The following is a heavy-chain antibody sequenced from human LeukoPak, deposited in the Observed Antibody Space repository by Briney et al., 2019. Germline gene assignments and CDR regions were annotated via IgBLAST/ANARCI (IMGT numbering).Heavy chain of an antibody. CDR2: IYPGDSDM. CDR3: ARHTVPYGGSSSGGIDY. J-gene: IGHJ4*02. Sequence: GESLKISCQGSGYRFTSYWIGWVRQMPGKGLEWMGIIYPGDSDMRYSPSFQGQVTMSADKSISTAYLQWTSLKASDTAMYYCARHTVPYGGSSSGGIDYWGQGTLVTVSS. CDR1: GYRFTSYW. D-gene: IGHD6-6*01. V-gene: IGHV5-51*01.